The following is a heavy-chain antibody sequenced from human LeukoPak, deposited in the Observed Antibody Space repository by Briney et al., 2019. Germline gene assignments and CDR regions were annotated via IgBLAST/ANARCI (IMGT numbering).Heavy chain of an antibody. Sequence: GGSLRLSCAVSGITLSNYGMSWVRQAPGKGVEGVAGMSDSGGKTNYADSVKGRFTISRDNPKNTLYLQMNSLRAEDTAVYFCAKRGVVIRVILVGFHKEAYYFDSWGQGALVTVSS. J-gene: IGHJ4*02. CDR2: MSDSGGKT. CDR3: AKRGVVIRVILVGFHKEAYYFDS. V-gene: IGHV3-23*01. CDR1: GITLSNYG. D-gene: IGHD3-22*01.